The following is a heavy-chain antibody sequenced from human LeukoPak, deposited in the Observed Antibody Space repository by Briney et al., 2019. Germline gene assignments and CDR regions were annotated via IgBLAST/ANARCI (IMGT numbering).Heavy chain of an antibody. V-gene: IGHV4-59*01. CDR1: GSSIGSYH. D-gene: IGHD5-12*01. CDR2: AFYSGGT. J-gene: IGHJ4*02. Sequence: SETLSLTCTVSGSSIGSYHWNWIRQPPGKGLEWIGIAFYSGGTNYNPSLKSRVAISGDTSKNQFALKLSSVTAADTAVYYCAASFGGYVLDYWGQGALVIVSS. CDR3: AASFGGYVLDY.